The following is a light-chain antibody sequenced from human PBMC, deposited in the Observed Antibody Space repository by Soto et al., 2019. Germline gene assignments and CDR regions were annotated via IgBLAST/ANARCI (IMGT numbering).Light chain of an antibody. CDR2: GAT. CDR1: QSVTAN. CDR3: QQYSNWPWT. J-gene: IGKJ1*01. V-gene: IGKV3-15*01. Sequence: ETVMTQSPATLSVSAGERATLSCRASQSVTANLAWYQHKPGQPPRLLIFGATTRASGIPVRFSGSGSGTEFTLTISSRQSEDFAVYSCQQYSNWPWTFGQGTKVEIK.